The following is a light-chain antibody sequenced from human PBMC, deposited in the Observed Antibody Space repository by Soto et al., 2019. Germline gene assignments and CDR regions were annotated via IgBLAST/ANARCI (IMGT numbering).Light chain of an antibody. V-gene: IGLV1-44*01. CDR2: SNN. CDR1: SSNIGSNT. Sequence: QSVLTQPPSASXTPGQRVTISCSGSSSNIGSNTVNWYQQLPGTAPKLLIYSNNQRPSGVPDRFSGSNSGTSASLAISGLQSEDEGDYYCAVWDDSLSGVFGGGTKLTVL. CDR3: AVWDDSLSGV. J-gene: IGLJ3*02.